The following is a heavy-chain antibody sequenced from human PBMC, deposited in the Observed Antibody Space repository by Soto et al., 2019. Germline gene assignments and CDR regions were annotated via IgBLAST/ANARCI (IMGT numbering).Heavy chain of an antibody. V-gene: IGHV3-66*04. D-gene: IGHD3-16*01. CDR3: AKLIWGSYSPPDY. CDR1: GFTVSSNY. Sequence: EVQLVESGGGLVQPGGSLRLSCAASGFTVSSNYMSWVRQAPGKGLEWVSVIYSGGSTYYADSVKGRFTISRDNSKNTLCLQLNSLRAEDTAVYYCAKLIWGSYSPPDYWGQGTLVTVSS. CDR2: IYSGGST. J-gene: IGHJ4*02.